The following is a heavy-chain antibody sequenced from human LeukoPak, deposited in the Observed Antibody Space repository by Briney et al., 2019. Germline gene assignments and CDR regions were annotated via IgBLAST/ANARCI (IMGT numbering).Heavy chain of an antibody. CDR2: IRYDGSNK. CDR3: AKDRRYFDWFFDY. D-gene: IGHD3-9*01. V-gene: IGHV3-30*02. Sequence: PGGSLRLSCAASGFTFSSYGMHWVRQAPGKGLEWVAFIRYDGSNKYYADSVKGRFTISRDNSKNTLYLQMNSLRAEDTAVYYCAKDRRYFDWFFDYWGQGTLVTVSS. J-gene: IGHJ4*02. CDR1: GFTFSSYG.